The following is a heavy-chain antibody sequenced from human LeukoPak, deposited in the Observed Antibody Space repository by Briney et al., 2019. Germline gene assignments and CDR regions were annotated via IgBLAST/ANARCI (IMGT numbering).Heavy chain of an antibody. D-gene: IGHD1-26*01. V-gene: IGHV1-24*01. CDR3: ATGRTWWDLLNY. J-gene: IGHJ4*02. CDR1: GHNLTELS. CDR2: LDPEDGEM. Sequence: ASVKVSCQVSGHNLTELSLHWVRQAPGKGLEWMGGLDPEDGEMIYSQKFQGSVTMTEDTSTDIAYMEMSSLRSEDTAVYYCATGRTWWDLLNYWGQGTLVTVSS.